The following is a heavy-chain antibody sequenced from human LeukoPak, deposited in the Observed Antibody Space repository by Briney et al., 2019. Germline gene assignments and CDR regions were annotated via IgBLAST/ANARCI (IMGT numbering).Heavy chain of an antibody. V-gene: IGHV3-21*04. J-gene: IGHJ4*02. CDR1: GFHFSSYA. D-gene: IGHD2-2*01. CDR3: ARVHRHASSWDSLDY. Sequence: GGSLRLSCAASGFHFSSYAMNWVRQAPGKGLEWVSSIDNSGNYIYYGDSVKGRFTISRDNAKNSLYLQMNSLRAEDTAFYHCARVHRHASSWDSLDYWGQGTLVTVSS. CDR2: IDNSGNYI.